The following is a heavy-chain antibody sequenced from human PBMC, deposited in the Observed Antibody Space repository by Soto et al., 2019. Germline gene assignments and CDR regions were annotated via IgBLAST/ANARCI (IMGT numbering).Heavy chain of an antibody. CDR1: GGSISSFY. Sequence: SETLSLTCTVSGGSISSFYWSWIRQPAGKGLEWIGRIYSGGRNNYNPSLKSRVTISVDAPNNKFSLEVTSVTAADTGFYYCARQMSSGLWAFDSWGQGTPVTVSS. D-gene: IGHD6-19*01. J-gene: IGHJ4*02. CDR3: ARQMSSGLWAFDS. V-gene: IGHV4-4*07. CDR2: IYSGGRN.